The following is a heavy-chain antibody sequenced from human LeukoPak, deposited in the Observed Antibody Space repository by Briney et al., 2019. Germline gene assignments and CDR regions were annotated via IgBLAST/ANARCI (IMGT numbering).Heavy chain of an antibody. D-gene: IGHD6-19*01. CDR3: ARVAVPGTYDY. V-gene: IGHV3-64*01. CDR1: GFTFSS. CDR2: ITLDGIST. Sequence: GGPLRLSCAASGFTFSSMNWVRQAPGKGLEYVSAITLDGISTYYANSVKGRFTISRDNSKNTLYLQMGSLRAEDMAVYYCARVAVPGTYDYWGQGTLVTVSS. J-gene: IGHJ4*02.